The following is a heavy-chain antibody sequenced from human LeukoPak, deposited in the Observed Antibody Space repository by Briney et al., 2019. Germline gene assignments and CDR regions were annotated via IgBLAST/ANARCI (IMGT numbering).Heavy chain of an antibody. J-gene: IGHJ4*02. D-gene: IGHD2-15*01. Sequence: GESLKISCKGSGYSFTSYWIAWVRQMPGKGLEWMGIIYPGDSDTRYSPSFQGQVTISADKSISTAYLQWSSLKASDTAMYYCAREGRYCRSGSCYSAFDYWGQGTLVTVSS. CDR2: IYPGDSDT. V-gene: IGHV5-51*01. CDR1: GYSFTSYW. CDR3: AREGRYCRSGSCYSAFDY.